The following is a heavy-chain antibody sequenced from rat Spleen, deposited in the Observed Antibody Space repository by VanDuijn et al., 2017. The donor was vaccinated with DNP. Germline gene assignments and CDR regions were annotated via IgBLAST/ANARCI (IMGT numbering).Heavy chain of an antibody. D-gene: IGHD1-6*01. CDR1: GFTFSNYD. J-gene: IGHJ1*01. V-gene: IGHV5-25*01. Sequence: EVQLVESGGGLVQPGRSLKLSCAASGFTFSNYDMAWVRQAPTKGLEWVASINPSGGSSYYRASVKGRFTVSRDNAKSTLYLQMNSLRSEDMATYYCARWGILRGYFDFWGPGTMVTVSS. CDR2: INPSGGSS. CDR3: ARWGILRGYFDF.